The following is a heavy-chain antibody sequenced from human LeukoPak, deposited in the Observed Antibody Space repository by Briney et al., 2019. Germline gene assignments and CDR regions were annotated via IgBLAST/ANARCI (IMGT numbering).Heavy chain of an antibody. V-gene: IGHV5-10-1*01. CDR3: ARQLSGHDIDY. J-gene: IGHJ4*02. CDR2: IDPSDSYT. D-gene: IGHD5-12*01. CDR1: GYSFTSYW. Sequence: GESLKISCKGSGYSFTSYWITWVRQMPGKGLEWMGKIDPSDSYTNYSPSFQGHVTISADKSISTAYLQWSILKASDTAMYYCARQLSGHDIDYWGQGTLVTVSS.